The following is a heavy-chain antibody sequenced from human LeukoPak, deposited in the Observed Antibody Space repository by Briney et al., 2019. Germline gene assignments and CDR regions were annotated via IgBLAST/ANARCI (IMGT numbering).Heavy chain of an antibody. CDR2: ISGSGGST. CDR1: GFTFSNYY. Sequence: GGSLRLSCAASGFTFSNYYMNWVRQAPGKGLEWVSAISGSGGSTYYADSVKGRFTISRDNSKNTLYLQMNSLRAEDTAVYYCAKDLKYYYDSSGYRVAYFYYGMDVWGQGTTVTVSS. D-gene: IGHD3-22*01. CDR3: AKDLKYYYDSSGYRVAYFYYGMDV. V-gene: IGHV3-23*01. J-gene: IGHJ6*02.